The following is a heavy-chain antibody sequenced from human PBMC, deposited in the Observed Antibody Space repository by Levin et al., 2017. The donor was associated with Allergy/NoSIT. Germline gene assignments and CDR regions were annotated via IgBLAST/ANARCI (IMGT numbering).Heavy chain of an antibody. CDR1: GFTFTNSA. V-gene: IGHV3-23*01. CDR3: AKGQLPYCSGAYCYPFDC. CDR2: ITGNGGNT. D-gene: IGHD2-15*01. J-gene: IGHJ4*02. Sequence: LSLTCAASGFTFTNSAMNWVRQAAGKRLEWVSSITGNGGNTYYADSVKGRFTISRDNSKNTLFLQMNSLRADDTAIYFCAKGQLPYCSGAYCYPFDCWGQGTLVTVSS.